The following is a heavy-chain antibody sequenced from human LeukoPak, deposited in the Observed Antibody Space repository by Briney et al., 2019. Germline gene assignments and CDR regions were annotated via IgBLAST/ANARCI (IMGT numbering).Heavy chain of an antibody. V-gene: IGHV3-30*02. CDR3: AKGEGWYYYDSSGYFFDY. CDR2: IRYDGSNK. J-gene: IGHJ4*02. D-gene: IGHD3-22*01. CDR1: GFTFTNYW. Sequence: GGSLRLSCAASGFTFTNYWMHWVRQAPGKGLEWVAFIRYDGSNKYYADSVKGRFTISRDNSKNTLYLQMNSLRAEDTAVYYCAKGEGWYYYDSSGYFFDYWGQGTLVTVSS.